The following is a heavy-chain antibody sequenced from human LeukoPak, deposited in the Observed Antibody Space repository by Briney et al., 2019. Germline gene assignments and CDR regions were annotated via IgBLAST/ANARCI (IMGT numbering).Heavy chain of an antibody. Sequence: GGSLRLSCAASEFTFSNFDMHWVRQAPGKGLEWVAVISYDGSNKYYADSVKGRFTISRGNSKSTLYLQMDSLRAEDTAVYYCAKEYCGGDCYSGNIDAFDIWGQGTMVTVSS. V-gene: IGHV3-30*18. D-gene: IGHD2-21*02. CDR1: EFTFSNFD. J-gene: IGHJ3*02. CDR3: AKEYCGGDCYSGNIDAFDI. CDR2: ISYDGSNK.